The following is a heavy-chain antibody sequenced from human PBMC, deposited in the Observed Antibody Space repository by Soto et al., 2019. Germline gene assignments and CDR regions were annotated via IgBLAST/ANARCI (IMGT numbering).Heavy chain of an antibody. CDR1: GGSVNSDNFY. CDR3: AREFSNSPEAFDS. V-gene: IGHV4-61*01. CDR2: IYYTGST. D-gene: IGHD6-6*01. J-gene: IGHJ4*02. Sequence: KTSETLSLTCTVSGGSVNSDNFYWSWIRQPPGRGLEWIGYIYYTGSTNYNPSLKSRVTISIDTSRNQFSLKLSSVTAADTAVYYCAREFSNSPEAFDSWGQGSLVTV.